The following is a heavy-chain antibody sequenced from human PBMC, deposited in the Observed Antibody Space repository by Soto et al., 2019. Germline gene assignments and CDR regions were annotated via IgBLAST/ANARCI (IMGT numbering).Heavy chain of an antibody. CDR1: VGSIISYY. CDR3: ARDLGTGGLDV. J-gene: IGHJ6*02. CDR2: VYTTGST. Sequence: SETLSLTCMVSVGSIISYYWSWIRQPAGKGLEWIGRVYTTGSTNYNPSLKSRVTVSIDTSKNQFSLQLISVTAADTAVYFCARDLGTGGLDVWGQGTTVTVSS. D-gene: IGHD2-8*02. V-gene: IGHV4-4*07.